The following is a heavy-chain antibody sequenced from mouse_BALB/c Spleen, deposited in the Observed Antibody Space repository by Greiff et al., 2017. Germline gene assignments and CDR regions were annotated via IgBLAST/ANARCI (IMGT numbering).Heavy chain of an antibody. CDR1: GFTFSSFG. J-gene: IGHJ4*01. CDR2: ISSGSSTI. V-gene: IGHV5-17*02. CDR3: ARGDYDHYAMDY. Sequence: EVHLVESGGGLVQPGGSRKLSCAASGFTFSSFGMHWVRQAPEKGLEWVAYISSGSSTIYYADTVKGRFTISRDNPKNTLFLQMTSLRSEDTAMYYCARGDYDHYAMDYWGQGTSVTVSS. D-gene: IGHD2-4*01.